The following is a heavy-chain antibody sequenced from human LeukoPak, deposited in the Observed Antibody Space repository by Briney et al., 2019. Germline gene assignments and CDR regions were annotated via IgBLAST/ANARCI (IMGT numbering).Heavy chain of an antibody. J-gene: IGHJ5*02. D-gene: IGHD6-13*01. V-gene: IGHV4-39*01. Sequence: KTSETLSLTCTVSGGSISSSSYYWGWIRQPPGKGLEWIGSIYYSGSTYYNPSLKSRVTISVDTSKNQFSLKLSSVTAADTAVYYCARFGRRAAASRSWFDPWGQGTLVTVSS. CDR3: ARFGRRAAASRSWFDP. CDR2: IYYSGST. CDR1: GGSISSSSYY.